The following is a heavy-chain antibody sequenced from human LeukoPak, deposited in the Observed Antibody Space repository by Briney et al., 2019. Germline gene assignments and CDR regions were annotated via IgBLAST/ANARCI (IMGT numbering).Heavy chain of an antibody. J-gene: IGHJ4*03. Sequence: KPAETLTLTCAAYGGTFSRYYWSWIRQSPGKGLEWIAEIDHRGDTNYNPSVKSRVTISVDTSKNQFSLKMRSLSAADTALYYCARGATISETGYFDFWGQGTLVTVSS. CDR3: ARGATISETGYFDF. CDR2: IDHRGDT. CDR1: GGTFSRYY. V-gene: IGHV4-34*01. D-gene: IGHD5-24*01.